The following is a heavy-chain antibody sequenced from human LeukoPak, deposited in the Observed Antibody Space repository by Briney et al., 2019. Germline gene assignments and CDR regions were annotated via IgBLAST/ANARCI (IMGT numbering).Heavy chain of an antibody. Sequence: SETLSLTCAVYGGSFSGYYWSWIRQPPGKGLEWIGEINHSGSTNYNPSLKSRVTISVDTSKNQFSLKLSSVTAADTAVYYCTRWDGYGDYWGQGTLVTVSS. J-gene: IGHJ4*02. CDR3: TRWDGYGDY. CDR2: INHSGST. V-gene: IGHV4-34*01. D-gene: IGHD5-24*01. CDR1: GGSFSGYY.